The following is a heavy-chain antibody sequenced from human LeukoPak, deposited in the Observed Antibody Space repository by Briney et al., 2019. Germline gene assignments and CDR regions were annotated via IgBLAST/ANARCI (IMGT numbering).Heavy chain of an antibody. Sequence: GGSLRLSCAASGFTFSSYAMHWVRQAPGKGLEGVAVISYDGSNKYYADSVKGRFTISRDNSKNTLYLQMNSLRAEDTAVYYCARDPGYCSSTSCPNWFDPWGQGTLVTVSS. CDR1: GFTFSSYA. CDR2: ISYDGSNK. J-gene: IGHJ5*02. V-gene: IGHV3-30-3*01. CDR3: ARDPGYCSSTSCPNWFDP. D-gene: IGHD2-2*01.